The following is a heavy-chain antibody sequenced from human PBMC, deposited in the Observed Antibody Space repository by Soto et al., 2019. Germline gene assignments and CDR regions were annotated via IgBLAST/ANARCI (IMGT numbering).Heavy chain of an antibody. CDR1: GFIFSQYS. CDR3: ARDRLARGIPVAGRIDY. Sequence: PGGSLRLSCAASGFIFSQYSMNGVRQAPGKGLEWVSSISSTGALMYYADSVKGRFTISRDDADNSLYLQMNSLRVEDTAVYYSARDRLARGIPVAGRIDYWGQGALVTVPS. J-gene: IGHJ4*02. V-gene: IGHV3-21*01. CDR2: ISSTGALM. D-gene: IGHD6-19*01.